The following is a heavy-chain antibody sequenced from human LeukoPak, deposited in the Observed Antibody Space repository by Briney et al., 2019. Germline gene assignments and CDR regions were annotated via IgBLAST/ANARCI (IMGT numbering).Heavy chain of an antibody. CDR3: AKDALEGYCTNGVCYKDAFDI. CDR1: GFTFSSYA. J-gene: IGHJ3*02. Sequence: PGGSLRLSCAASGFTFSSYAMSWVRQAPGKGLEWVSAISGSGGSTYYADSVKGRFTISRDNSKNTLYLQMNSLRAEDTAAYYCAKDALEGYCTNGVCYKDAFDIWGQGTMVTVSS. D-gene: IGHD2-8*01. CDR2: ISGSGGST. V-gene: IGHV3-23*01.